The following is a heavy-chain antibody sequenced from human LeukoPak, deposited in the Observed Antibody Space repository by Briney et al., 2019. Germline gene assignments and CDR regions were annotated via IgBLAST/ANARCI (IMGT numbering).Heavy chain of an antibody. J-gene: IGHJ4*02. CDR2: IYYSGST. CDR1: GGSISSSSYY. V-gene: IGHV4-39*02. Sequence: SETLSLTCTVSGGSISSSSYYWGWIRQPPGEGLEWIGSIYYSGSTYYNPSLKSRVTISVDTSKNQFSLKLSSVTAADTAVYYCAREEYGDHPYYFDYWGQGTLVTVSS. CDR3: AREEYGDHPYYFDY. D-gene: IGHD4-17*01.